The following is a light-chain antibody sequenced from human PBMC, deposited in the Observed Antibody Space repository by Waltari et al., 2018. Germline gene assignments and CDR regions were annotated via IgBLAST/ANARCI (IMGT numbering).Light chain of an antibody. CDR1: QSISSW. J-gene: IGKJ2*01. CDR3: QQYNSYQYT. V-gene: IGKV1-5*03. CDR2: KAS. Sequence: DIQMTQSPSTLSASVGDRVTITCRASQSISSWVAWYQQKPGKAPKLLIYKASSLESGFPSRFSGSGSGTEFTLTISSLQPDDFATYYCQQYNSYQYTFGQGTKLEIK.